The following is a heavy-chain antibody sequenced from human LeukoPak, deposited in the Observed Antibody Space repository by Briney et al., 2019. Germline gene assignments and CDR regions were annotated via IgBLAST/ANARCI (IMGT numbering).Heavy chain of an antibody. D-gene: IGHD2-2*01. CDR3: ARRCSSTSCLKFRYYYYGMDV. CDR1: GGTFSSYA. CDR2: IIPILGIA. J-gene: IGHJ6*02. Sequence: SVKVSCKASGGTFSSYAISWVRQAPGQGLEWMGRIIPILGIANYAQKFQGRVTITADKSTSTAYMELSSLRSEDTAVYYCARRCSSTSCLKFRYYYYGMDVWGQGTAVTVSS. V-gene: IGHV1-69*04.